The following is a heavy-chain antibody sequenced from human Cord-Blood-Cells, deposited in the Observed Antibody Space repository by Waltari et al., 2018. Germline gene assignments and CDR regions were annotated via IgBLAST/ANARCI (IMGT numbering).Heavy chain of an antibody. Sequence: QVQLQQWGAGLLKPSETLSLTCAVDGGSFSGYYWSWIRQPPGTGLEWIGEINHSGSTNYNPSPKSRVTISVDTSKNQFSLKLSSVTAADTAVYYCARSKSGGYCSSTSCYSLDYWGQGTLVTVSS. V-gene: IGHV4-34*01. D-gene: IGHD2-2*03. CDR3: ARSKSGGYCSSTSCYSLDY. J-gene: IGHJ4*02. CDR2: INHSGST. CDR1: GGSFSGYY.